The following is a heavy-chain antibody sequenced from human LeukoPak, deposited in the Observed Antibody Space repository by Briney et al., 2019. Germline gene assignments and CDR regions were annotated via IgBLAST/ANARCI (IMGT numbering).Heavy chain of an antibody. J-gene: IGHJ4*02. D-gene: IGHD6-13*01. CDR1: GFTFSSYA. Sequence: GGSLRLSCAASGFTFSSYAMHWVRQAPGKGLEWVAVISYDGSNKYYADSVKGRLTISRDNSKNTLYLQMNSLRAEDTAVYYCARDSHSSSWYSFDYWGQGTLVTVSS. CDR3: ARDSHSSSWYSFDY. V-gene: IGHV3-30-3*01. CDR2: ISYDGSNK.